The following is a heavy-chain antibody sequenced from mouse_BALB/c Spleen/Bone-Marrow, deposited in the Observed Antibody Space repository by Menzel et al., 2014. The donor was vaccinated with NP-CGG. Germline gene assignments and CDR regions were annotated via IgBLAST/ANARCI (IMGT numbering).Heavy chain of an antibody. D-gene: IGHD4-1*01. CDR3: ARNANWLFAY. Sequence: QVHXKQSGTELVRPGTSVKVSCKASGYASXNYLIDWVKQRPGQGLEWIGVINPGSGDTSYNEKFRGKATLTADKSSSTAYMQLSSLTSDDSAVYFCARNANWLFAYWGQGTLVTVSA. J-gene: IGHJ3*01. CDR1: GYASXNYL. V-gene: IGHV1-54*01. CDR2: INPGSGDT.